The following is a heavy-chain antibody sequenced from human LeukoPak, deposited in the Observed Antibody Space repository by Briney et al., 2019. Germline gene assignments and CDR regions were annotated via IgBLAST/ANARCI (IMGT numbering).Heavy chain of an antibody. V-gene: IGHV4-34*01. Sequence: SETLSLTCAVYGGSLSGYYWSWIRQPPGKGLEWIGDISHSGSTNCNTSLQSRVAISVDTSKNQISLKLSSVTAADTAVYYCARGQDYGGNSDYWYFDLWGRGTLVTVSS. CDR3: ARGQDYGGNSDYWYFDL. J-gene: IGHJ2*01. CDR2: ISHSGST. CDR1: GGSLSGYY. D-gene: IGHD4-23*01.